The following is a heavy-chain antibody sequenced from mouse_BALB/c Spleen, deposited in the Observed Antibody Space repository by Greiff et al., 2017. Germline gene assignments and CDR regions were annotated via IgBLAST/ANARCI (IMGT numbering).Heavy chain of an antibody. J-gene: IGHJ4*01. V-gene: IGHV2-9*02. CDR2: IWAGGST. D-gene: IGHD2-14*01. CDR1: GFSLTSYG. Sequence: VKLMESGPGLVAPSQSLSITCTVSGFSLTSYGVHWVRQPPGKGLEWLGVIWAGGSTNYNSALMSRLSISKDNSKSQVFLKMNSLQTDDTAMYYCAIYYRYDDYYAMDYWGQGTSVTVSS. CDR3: AIYYRYDDYYAMDY.